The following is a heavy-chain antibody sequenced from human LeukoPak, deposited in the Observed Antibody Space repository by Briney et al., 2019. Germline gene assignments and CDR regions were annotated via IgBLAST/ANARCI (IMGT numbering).Heavy chain of an antibody. CDR1: GGSISSYY. J-gene: IGHJ4*02. V-gene: IGHV4-4*07. CDR2: FYSGST. CDR3: ERDSRIMGAPGAFDY. D-gene: IGHD1-26*01. Sequence: PSETLSLTCTVSGGSISSYYWSWIRQPAGKGLEWIGRFYSGSTNYNPSLKSRVTMSVDTSKNQFSLKLSSVTAADTAVYYCERDSRIMGAPGAFDYWGQGTLVTVSS.